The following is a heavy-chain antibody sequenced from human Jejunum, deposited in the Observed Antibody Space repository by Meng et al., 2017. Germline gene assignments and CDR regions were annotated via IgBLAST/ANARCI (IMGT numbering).Heavy chain of an antibody. D-gene: IGHD6-13*01. V-gene: IGHV4-61*01. Sequence: QGQPQRSVQGLGRLSETLSLTCSVSGGSASRGNYYWRWVRQPPGKGLEWIGYIYYSGSTNYNPSLKSRVTISVDTSKNQFSLKLSSVTAADTAVYYCARGGFFEAAAANLIDSWGHGNLVHGAS. CDR1: GGSASRGNYY. J-gene: IGHJ5*01. CDR3: ARGGFFEAAAANLIDS. CDR2: IYYSGST.